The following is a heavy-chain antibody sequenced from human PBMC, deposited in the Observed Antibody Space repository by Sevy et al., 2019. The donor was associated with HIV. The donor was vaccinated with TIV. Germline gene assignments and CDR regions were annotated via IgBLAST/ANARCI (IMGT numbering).Heavy chain of an antibody. Sequence: GGSLRLSCAASGFTFSSYGMHWVRQAPGKGLEWVAVLSFDGSNKYYADSVKGRFTISRDNSKNTLYLQMSSLRPEETAVYYCAKEGSSSSWYDPYYFDYWGQGTLVTVSS. CDR2: LSFDGSNK. CDR3: AKEGSSSSWYDPYYFDY. D-gene: IGHD6-13*01. CDR1: GFTFSSYG. V-gene: IGHV3-30*18. J-gene: IGHJ4*02.